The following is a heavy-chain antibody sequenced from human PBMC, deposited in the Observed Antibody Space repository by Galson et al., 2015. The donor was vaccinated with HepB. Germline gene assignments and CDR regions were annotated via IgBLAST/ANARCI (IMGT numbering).Heavy chain of an antibody. V-gene: IGHV1-69*13. J-gene: IGHJ3*02. CDR1: GDSVSTFT. CDR2: IIPILGSA. Sequence: SVKVSCKASGDSVSTFTINWVRQAPAQGLEWMGGIIPILGSANYSRKFQGRVTITADESTNTAYMELSTLKSEDTALYYCATRVVLKSHFFDIWGQGTTVTVSS. D-gene: IGHD3-22*01. CDR3: ATRVVLKSHFFDI.